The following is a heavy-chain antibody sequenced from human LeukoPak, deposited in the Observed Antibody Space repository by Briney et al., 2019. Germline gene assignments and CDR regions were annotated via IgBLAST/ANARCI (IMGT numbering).Heavy chain of an antibody. J-gene: IGHJ4*02. Sequence: PGGSLRLSCAASGFIFTDYGMHWVRQAPGKGLEWLTFIRYDGSDKYYADSVKGRFTISRDNSKNTLYLQMNSLTSEDTAVYYCAKDRYDSSGWYGDYFDYWGQGTLVTVSS. V-gene: IGHV3-30*02. D-gene: IGHD6-19*01. CDR3: AKDRYDSSGWYGDYFDY. CDR2: IRYDGSDK. CDR1: GFIFTDYG.